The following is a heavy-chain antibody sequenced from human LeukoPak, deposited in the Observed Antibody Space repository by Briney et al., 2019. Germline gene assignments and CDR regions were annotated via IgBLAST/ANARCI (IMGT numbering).Heavy chain of an antibody. CDR2: ISGSGGST. D-gene: IGHD3-16*01. V-gene: IGHV3-23*01. CDR3: AKGGARTYIDY. J-gene: IGHJ4*02. CDR1: RDTFSICA. Sequence: GGCLGLACASSRDTFSICAVSWARQAPGKGLEWVSAISGSGGSTYYADSVKGRFTISRDNSKNTLYLQMNSLRAEDTAVYYCAKGGARTYIDYWGQGTLVTVSS.